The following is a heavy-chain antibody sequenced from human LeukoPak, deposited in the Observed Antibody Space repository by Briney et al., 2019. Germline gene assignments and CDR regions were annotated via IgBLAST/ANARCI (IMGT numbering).Heavy chain of an antibody. CDR2: IYSGGST. CDR3: ARDGRCGSTSCYGWIDP. Sequence: GGSLRLSCAASGFTVSSNYMSWVRQAPGKGLEWVSVIYSGGSTYYADSVKGRFTISRDNSKNTLYLQMSSLRAEDTAMYYCARDGRCGSTSCYGWIDPWGQGTLVTVSS. CDR1: GFTVSSNY. D-gene: IGHD2-2*01. J-gene: IGHJ5*02. V-gene: IGHV3-66*01.